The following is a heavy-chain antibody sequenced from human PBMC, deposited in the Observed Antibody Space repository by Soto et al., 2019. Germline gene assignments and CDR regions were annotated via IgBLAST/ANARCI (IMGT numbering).Heavy chain of an antibody. CDR2: IIPIFGTA. CDR3: AGSILRFLEWLLSSYYGMDV. D-gene: IGHD3-3*01. CDR1: GGTFSSYA. J-gene: IGHJ6*02. V-gene: IGHV1-69*13. Sequence: SVKVSCKASGGTFSSYAISWVRQAPGQGLEWMGGIIPIFGTANYAQKFQGRVTITADESTSTAYMELSSLRSEDTAVYYCAGSILRFLEWLLSSYYGMDVWGQGTTVTVSS.